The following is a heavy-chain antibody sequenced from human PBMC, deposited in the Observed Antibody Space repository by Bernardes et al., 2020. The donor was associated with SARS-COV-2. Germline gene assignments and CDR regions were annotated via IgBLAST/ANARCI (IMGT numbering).Heavy chain of an antibody. CDR2: VSATGDT. J-gene: IGHJ4*02. CDR3: AKDYCGGDCDFFDY. Sequence: VGSLRLSCAGSGFTLDTFAMSWVRQVPGKGLEWVSGVSATGDTYYADSVKGRFTISRDNSNNILFLQMNNLRAEDTAVYYCAKDYCGGDCDFFDYWGQGTVVTVSS. V-gene: IGHV3-23*01. D-gene: IGHD2-21*02. CDR1: GFTLDTFA.